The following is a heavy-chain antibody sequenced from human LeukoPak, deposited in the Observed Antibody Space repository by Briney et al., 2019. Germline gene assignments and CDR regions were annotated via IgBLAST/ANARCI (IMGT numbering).Heavy chain of an antibody. J-gene: IGHJ4*02. V-gene: IGHV1-2*02. D-gene: IGHD2-2*01. CDR3: AREEMGNCSSTSCLASRFDY. CDR2: INPNSGGT. CDR1: GYTFTGYY. Sequence: GASVKVSCKASGYTFTGYYMHWVRQAPGQGLEWMGWINPNSGGTNYAQKFQGRVTMTRDTSISTAYMELSRLRSDDTAAYYYAREEMGNCSSTSCLASRFDYWGQGTLVTVSS.